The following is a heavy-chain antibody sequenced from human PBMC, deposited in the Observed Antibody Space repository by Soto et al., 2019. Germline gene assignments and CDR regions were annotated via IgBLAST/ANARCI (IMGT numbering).Heavy chain of an antibody. CDR1: GYTFTNYG. CDR2: ISTYNVNT. D-gene: IGHD1-7*01. V-gene: IGHV1-18*01. J-gene: IGHJ3*01. Sequence: QIQLVQSGGEVKKPEASVNVSCKASGYTFTNYGIGWVRQAPGQGLEWMGWISTYNVNTIYAQNFQDRVTMTTDTSTSTAHMELKSLTSDDTAVYYCARVPGELHLLDAFDVWGQGTMLTVSS. CDR3: ARVPGELHLLDAFDV.